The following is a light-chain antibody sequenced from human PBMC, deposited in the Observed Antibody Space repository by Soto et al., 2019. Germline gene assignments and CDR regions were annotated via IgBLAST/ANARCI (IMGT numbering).Light chain of an antibody. J-gene: IGKJ5*01. CDR3: QQSYNTPQYT. CDR1: QTISSY. V-gene: IGKV1-39*01. Sequence: DIQMTQSPSSLSPAVGDRVTITCRASQTISSYLNWYQQKPGKAPKLLIYAASSLQSGVPSRFSGSGSGIDFTLTISSLQPEDFAIYYCQQSYNTPQYTFGQGTRLEIK. CDR2: AAS.